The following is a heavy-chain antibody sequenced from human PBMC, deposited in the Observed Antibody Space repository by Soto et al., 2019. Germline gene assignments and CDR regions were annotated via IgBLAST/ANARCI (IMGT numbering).Heavy chain of an antibody. V-gene: IGHV3-30*03. J-gene: IGHJ4*02. D-gene: IGHD6-19*01. CDR2: LSYEGSEE. Sequence: GGSLRLSCAASGFNFGVFGMHWVRQAPGKGLEWLSVLSYEGSEEYYADSVRGRFTTSRDNSKNTLFLQMDSQRVDDTGVYYCALTRRSSLLEVAGPGFEYWGQGTLVTVSS. CDR1: GFNFGVFG. CDR3: ALTRRSSLLEVAGPGFEY.